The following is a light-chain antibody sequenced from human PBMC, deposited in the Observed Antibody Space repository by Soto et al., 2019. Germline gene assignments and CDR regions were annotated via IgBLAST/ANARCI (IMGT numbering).Light chain of an antibody. CDR1: QSVSSTY. CDR3: QHYGSAHT. Sequence: DIVLTQSPGTLSLSPGEGATLSCRASQSVSSTYLAWYQQKPGQAPRLLIYGASSRATGIPDRFSGSGSGTDVTLTISRLEPEDFAVYYYQHYGSAHTFGRGTKLEIK. J-gene: IGKJ2*01. CDR2: GAS. V-gene: IGKV3-20*01.